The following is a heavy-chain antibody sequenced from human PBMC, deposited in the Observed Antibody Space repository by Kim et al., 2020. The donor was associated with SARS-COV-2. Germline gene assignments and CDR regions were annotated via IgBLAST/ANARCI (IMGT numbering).Heavy chain of an antibody. V-gene: IGHV1-2*06. J-gene: IGHJ4*02. CDR2: IDHDSGGT. CDR3: AKGGCNSITCYPVV. CDR1: GFTFSGYY. Sequence: ASVKVSCKGSGFTFSGYYVHWVRQAPGQGLEWMGRIDHDSGGTDYPQKFQGRVTMTRDTSVDTMYMELTSLRSDDTAVYFCAKGGCNSITCYPVVWGQGTLVTVSS. D-gene: IGHD2-2*01.